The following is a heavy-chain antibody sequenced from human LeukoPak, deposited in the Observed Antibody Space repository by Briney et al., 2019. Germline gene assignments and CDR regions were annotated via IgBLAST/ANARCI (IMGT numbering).Heavy chain of an antibody. Sequence: ASVKVSCKAFGYSLTDFYMHWVPQAPGQGLQWMGWINPKTGATNYAQEFQGRVTMTRDASINTAYMELTSLSSADTAVYYCARGWTDDTGYWGQGTLVTVSS. CDR1: GYSLTDFY. D-gene: IGHD1-1*01. CDR3: ARGWTDDTGY. V-gene: IGHV1-2*02. J-gene: IGHJ4*02. CDR2: INPKTGAT.